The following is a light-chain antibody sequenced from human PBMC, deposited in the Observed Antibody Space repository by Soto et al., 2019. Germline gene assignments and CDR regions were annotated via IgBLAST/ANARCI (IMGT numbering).Light chain of an antibody. CDR3: ETWDSNTRV. Sequence: QPVLTQSSSASASLGSSVKLTCTLSSGHSSYIIAWHQQQPGKAPRYLMKLEGCGSYNKGSGVPDRFSGSSSGADRYLTISNLQSEDEADYYCETWDSNTRVFGTGTKVTVL. J-gene: IGLJ1*01. V-gene: IGLV4-60*03. CDR1: SGHSSYI. CDR2: LEGCGSY.